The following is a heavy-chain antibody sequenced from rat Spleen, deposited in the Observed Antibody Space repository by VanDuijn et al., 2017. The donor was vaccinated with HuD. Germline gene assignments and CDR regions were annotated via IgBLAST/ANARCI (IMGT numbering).Heavy chain of an antibody. CDR1: GFTFSDYG. CDR3: ARGESNSDYFDY. V-gene: IGHV5-29*01. D-gene: IGHD4-4*01. CDR2: ISYGDSSGHSST. J-gene: IGHJ2*01. Sequence: EVQLVESDGGLVQPGRSLKLSCAASGFTFSDYGMAWVRQAPTKGLEWVATISYGDSSGHSSTYYRDSVKGRFTISRDNAKRNLNLQMNSLRSEDTATYYCARGESNSDYFDYWGQGVMVTVSS.